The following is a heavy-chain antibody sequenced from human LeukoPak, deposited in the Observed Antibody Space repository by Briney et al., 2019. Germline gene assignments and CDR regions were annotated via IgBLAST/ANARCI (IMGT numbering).Heavy chain of an antibody. V-gene: IGHV4-30-2*01. CDR2: IYHSGST. D-gene: IGHD5-18*01. CDR1: GGSISSGGYY. Sequence: SQTLSLTCTVSGGSISSGGYYWSWIRQPPGKGLEWIGYIYHSGSTYCNPSLKSRVTISVDRSKNQFSLKLSSVTAADTAVYYCARVNGVQLWLLDYWGQGTLVTVSS. J-gene: IGHJ4*02. CDR3: ARVNGVQLWLLDY.